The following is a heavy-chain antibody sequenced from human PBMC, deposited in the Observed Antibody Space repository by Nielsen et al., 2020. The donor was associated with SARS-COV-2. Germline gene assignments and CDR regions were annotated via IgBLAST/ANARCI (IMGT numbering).Heavy chain of an antibody. J-gene: IGHJ6*02. Sequence: VRQAPGKGLEWVAVISYDGSNKYYADSVKGRFTISRDNSKNTLYLQMNSLRAEDTAVYYCAKGEYCSSTSCYGPYYYGMDVWGQGTTVTVSS. D-gene: IGHD2-2*01. V-gene: IGHV3-30*04. CDR2: ISYDGSNK. CDR3: AKGEYCSSTSCYGPYYYGMDV.